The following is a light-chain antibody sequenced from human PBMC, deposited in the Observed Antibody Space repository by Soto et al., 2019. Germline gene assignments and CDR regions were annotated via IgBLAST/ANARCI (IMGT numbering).Light chain of an antibody. Sequence: DIQMTQSPSTLSASVGDRVTITCRASQSISSWLAWYQQKPGKAPKLLIYKASSLESGVPSRFSGSGSGTEFTLTISSLQPDDFATYYCKQYNSYIYTFGQGTKLEI. V-gene: IGKV1-5*03. CDR2: KAS. CDR1: QSISSW. J-gene: IGKJ2*01. CDR3: KQYNSYIYT.